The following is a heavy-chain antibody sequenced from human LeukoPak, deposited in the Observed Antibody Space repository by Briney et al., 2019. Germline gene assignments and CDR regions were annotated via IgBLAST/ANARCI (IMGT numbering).Heavy chain of an antibody. D-gene: IGHD6-6*01. CDR1: GGPISTYY. CDR3: ARGTHSSSPIPLDY. CDR2: IYYSGST. J-gene: IGHJ4*02. Sequence: SETLSLTCTVSGGPISTYYWRWIRQTPGKGLEWFGYIYYSGSTNYNPSLKSRVTTSVDTSKNQFSLKVNSVTAADTAVYYCARGTHSSSPIPLDYWGQGTLVTVSS. V-gene: IGHV4-59*01.